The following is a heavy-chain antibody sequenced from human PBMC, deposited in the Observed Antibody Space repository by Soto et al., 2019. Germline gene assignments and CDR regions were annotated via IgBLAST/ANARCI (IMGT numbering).Heavy chain of an antibody. J-gene: IGHJ6*02. CDR1: GYTFTSYG. CDR3: ARSGIRVVAAMNYYYGMDV. V-gene: IGHV1-18*04. CDR2: ISAYNGNT. Sequence: ASVKVSCKASGYTFTSYGISWVLQAPGQGLEWMGWISAYNGNTNYAQKLQGRVTMTTDTSTSTAYMELRSLRSDDTAVYYCARSGIRVVAAMNYYYGMDVWGQGTTVTVSS. D-gene: IGHD2-15*01.